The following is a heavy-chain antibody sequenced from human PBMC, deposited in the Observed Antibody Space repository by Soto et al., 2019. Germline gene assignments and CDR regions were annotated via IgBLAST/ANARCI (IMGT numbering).Heavy chain of an antibody. Sequence: PGGSLRLSCAASGFTFSNYDMHWVRQATGKGLEWVSGIGSAGDIFYAGSVKGRFAISRENAKNSVYLQINNLRAGDTAVYYCARGYYGSGSYNKPYYGTDVWGQGTTVTVSS. V-gene: IGHV3-13*01. D-gene: IGHD3-10*01. CDR1: GFTFSNYD. CDR3: ARGYYGSGSYNKPYYGTDV. CDR2: IGSAGDI. J-gene: IGHJ6*02.